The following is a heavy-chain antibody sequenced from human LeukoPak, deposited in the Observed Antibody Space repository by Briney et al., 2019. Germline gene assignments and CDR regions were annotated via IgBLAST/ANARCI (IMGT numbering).Heavy chain of an antibody. Sequence: SETLSLTCAVYGGSFSGYYWSWIRQPPGKGLEWIGEINHSGSTSYNPSLKSRVTISVDTSKNQFSLKLSSVTAADTAVYYCARGPYSSGWYLGYYYYYMDVWGKGTTVTVSS. CDR3: ARGPYSSGWYLGYYYYYMDV. D-gene: IGHD6-19*01. V-gene: IGHV4-34*01. CDR1: GGSFSGYY. J-gene: IGHJ6*03. CDR2: INHSGST.